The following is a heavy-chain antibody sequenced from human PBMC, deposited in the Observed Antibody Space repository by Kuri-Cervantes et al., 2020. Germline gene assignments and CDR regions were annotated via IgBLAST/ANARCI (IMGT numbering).Heavy chain of an antibody. CDR3: ARGSFDYGDNPFDY. V-gene: IGHV4-34*01. CDR1: GGSFSGYY. CDR2: INHSGST. Sequence: SETLSLTCAVYGGSFSGYYWSWIRQPPGKGLEWIGEINHSGSTNYNPSLRSRVTISVDTSKNHLSLKLRSVTAADSAIYYCARGSFDYGDNPFDYWGQGTLVTVSS. D-gene: IGHD4-17*01. J-gene: IGHJ4*02.